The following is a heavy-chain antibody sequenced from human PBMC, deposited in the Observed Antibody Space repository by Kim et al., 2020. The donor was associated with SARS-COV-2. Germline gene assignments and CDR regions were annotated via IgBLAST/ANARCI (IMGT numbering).Heavy chain of an antibody. CDR3: ARDDGSL. Sequence: SETLSLTCTVSGGSISSYYWSWIRQPPGKGLEWIGYIYYSGSTNYNPSLKSRVTISVDTSKNQFSLKLSSVTAADTAVYYCARDDGSLWGQGTLVTASS. D-gene: IGHD3-10*01. V-gene: IGHV4-59*01. J-gene: IGHJ4*02. CDR1: GGSISSYY. CDR2: IYYSGST.